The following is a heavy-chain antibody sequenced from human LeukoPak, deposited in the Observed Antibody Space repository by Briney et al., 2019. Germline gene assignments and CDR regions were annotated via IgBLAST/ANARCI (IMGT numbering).Heavy chain of an antibody. Sequence: QAGGSLRLSCAASGFAFGGSGMHWVRQAPGKGLEWVAVISYDGSKKYYADSVKGRFTISRDNSKNTLYLQMNSLRAEDTSVYYCVKAAAMVAATYWYFDLWGRGTLVTVSS. J-gene: IGHJ2*01. D-gene: IGHD2-15*01. CDR3: VKAAAMVAATYWYFDL. V-gene: IGHV3-30*18. CDR2: ISYDGSKK. CDR1: GFAFGGSG.